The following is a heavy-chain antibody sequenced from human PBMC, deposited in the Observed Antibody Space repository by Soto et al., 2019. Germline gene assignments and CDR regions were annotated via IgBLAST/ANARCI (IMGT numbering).Heavy chain of an antibody. CDR3: AQGPSNYDNNWFDP. D-gene: IGHD4-4*01. V-gene: IGHV5-10-1*01. CDR2: IDPSDSYT. Sequence: GQSLKISCKGSGYSFTSYWISWVRQMPGKGLEWMGRIDPSDSYTNYSPSFQGHVTISADKSISTAYLQWSSLKASDTAMYYCAQGPSNYDNNWFDPWGQGTLVTVSS. CDR1: GYSFTSYW. J-gene: IGHJ5*02.